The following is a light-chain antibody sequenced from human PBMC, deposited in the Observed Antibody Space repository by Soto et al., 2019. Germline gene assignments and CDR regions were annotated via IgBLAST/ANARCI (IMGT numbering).Light chain of an antibody. Sequence: QSALTQPASVSGSPGQSSTISCTGTSSDVAYYNYVSWYQQHPGKAPKLMIYDVGYRPSGVSNRFSGSKSGNTASLTISGLQAEDEADYYCSSYTTTNTVVFGGGTKLTVL. CDR3: SSYTTTNTVV. CDR1: SSDVAYYNY. CDR2: DVG. V-gene: IGLV2-14*01. J-gene: IGLJ2*01.